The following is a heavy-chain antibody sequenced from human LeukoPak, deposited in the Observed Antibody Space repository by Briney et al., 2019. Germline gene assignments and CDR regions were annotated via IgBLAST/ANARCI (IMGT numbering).Heavy chain of an antibody. Sequence: SETLSLTCTVSGGSISSGSYYWSWIRQPAGKGLEWIGRIYTSGSTNYNPSLKSRVTISVDTSKNQFSLKLSSVTAADTAVYYCARGNYYGLGVDTFDIWGQGTMVTVSS. CDR2: IYTSGST. J-gene: IGHJ3*02. V-gene: IGHV4-61*02. CDR3: ARGNYYGLGVDTFDI. D-gene: IGHD3-10*01. CDR1: GGSISSGSYY.